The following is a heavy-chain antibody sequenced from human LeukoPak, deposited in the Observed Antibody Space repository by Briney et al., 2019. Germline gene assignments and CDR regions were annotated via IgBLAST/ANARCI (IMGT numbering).Heavy chain of an antibody. D-gene: IGHD2-21*01. CDR3: ARGRSGSDSAY. Sequence: AGGSLSLSCAGSGFTLSSYWVHWVRQAPGKGLVWVSRISSDGSSTSYADSVKGRLTICRDNATNTLYIQMNSLRAEDTAVYYCARGRSGSDSAYWGPGKPVTASS. CDR1: GFTLSSYW. CDR2: ISSDGSST. J-gene: IGHJ4*01. V-gene: IGHV3-74*01.